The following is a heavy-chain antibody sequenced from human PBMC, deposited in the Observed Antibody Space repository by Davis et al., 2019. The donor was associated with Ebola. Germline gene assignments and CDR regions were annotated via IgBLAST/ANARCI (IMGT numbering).Heavy chain of an antibody. J-gene: IGHJ4*02. D-gene: IGHD3-10*01. CDR2: ISYDGSNK. CDR1: GFTFSSYG. V-gene: IGHV3-30*18. CDR3: AKAIYYGSGAYFDY. Sequence: GESLKISCAASGFTFSSYGMHWVRQAPGKGLEWVAVISYDGSNKYYADSVKGRFTISRDNSKNTLYLQMNSLRAEDTAVYYCAKAIYYGSGAYFDYWGQGTLVTVSS.